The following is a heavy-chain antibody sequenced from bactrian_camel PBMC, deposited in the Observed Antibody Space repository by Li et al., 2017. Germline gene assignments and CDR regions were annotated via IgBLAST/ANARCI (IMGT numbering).Heavy chain of an antibody. J-gene: IGHJ4*01. Sequence: VQLVESGGGSVQAGGSLRLSCAASGYTVSSRCMGWFRQGPGKGREGVATLDSRARANYIDSVQGRFTISKDNATNTLNLQMNSLRTEDTGTYYCAKSLASALNGTGRSPGTQVTVS. V-gene: IGHV3S1*01. D-gene: IGHD6*01. CDR2: LDSRARA. CDR1: GYTVSSRC.